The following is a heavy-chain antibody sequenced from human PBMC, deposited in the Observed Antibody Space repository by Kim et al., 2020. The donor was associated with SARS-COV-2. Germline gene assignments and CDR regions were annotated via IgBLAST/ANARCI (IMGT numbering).Heavy chain of an antibody. CDR2: IDPSDSYT. CDR3: ARRPPLATYYYYYGMDV. CDR1: GYSFTSYW. V-gene: IGHV5-10-1*01. D-gene: IGHD3-16*02. Sequence: GESLKISCKGSGYSFTSYWISWVRQMPGKGLEWMGRIDPSDSYTNYSPSFQGHVTISADKPISTAYLQWSSLKASDTAMYYCARRPPLATYYYYYGMDVWGQGTTVAVSS. J-gene: IGHJ6*02.